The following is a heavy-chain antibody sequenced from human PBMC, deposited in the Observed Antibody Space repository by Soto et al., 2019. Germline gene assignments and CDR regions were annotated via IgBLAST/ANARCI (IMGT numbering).Heavy chain of an antibody. D-gene: IGHD2-8*01. CDR2: INPKSGGT. CDR1: GYSFTDYD. J-gene: IGHJ6*01. V-gene: IGHV1-2*04. CDR3: ARGDSTDCSNGVCSFCCNDDMDG. Sequence: ASVNVFCKASGYSFTDYDIHWVRPAPGQGLGWLGRINPKSGGTSTAQKFQGWVTMTTDTSISTASMERTRLTSDDTAIYYCARGDSTDCSNGVCSFCCNDDMDGWG.